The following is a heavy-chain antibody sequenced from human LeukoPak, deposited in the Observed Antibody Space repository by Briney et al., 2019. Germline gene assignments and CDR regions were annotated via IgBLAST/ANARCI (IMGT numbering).Heavy chain of an antibody. CDR3: ARDTPLYGDYVDY. CDR2: ISSSGSTI. D-gene: IGHD4-17*01. Sequence: GGSLRLSCAASGFTFSDYYMSWIRQAPGKGLEWVSYISSSGSTIYYADSVKGRFTITRDNAKNSLYLQMNSLRAEDTAVYYCARDTPLYGDYVDYWGQGTLVTVSS. V-gene: IGHV3-11*04. CDR1: GFTFSDYY. J-gene: IGHJ4*02.